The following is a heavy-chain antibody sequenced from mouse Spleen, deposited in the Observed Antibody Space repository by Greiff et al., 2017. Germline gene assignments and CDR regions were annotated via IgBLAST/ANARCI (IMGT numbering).Heavy chain of an antibody. D-gene: IGHD2-1*01. CDR3: ARGDGNYVSSFFDY. J-gene: IGHJ2*01. CDR1: GFTFSDYG. Sequence: EVMLVESGGGLVKPGGSLKLSCAASGFTFSDYGMHWVRQAPEKGLEWVAYISSGSSTIYYADTVKGRFTISRDNAKNTLFLQMTSLRSEDTAMYYCARGDGNYVSSFFDYWGQGTTLTVSS. CDR2: ISSGSSTI. V-gene: IGHV5-17*01.